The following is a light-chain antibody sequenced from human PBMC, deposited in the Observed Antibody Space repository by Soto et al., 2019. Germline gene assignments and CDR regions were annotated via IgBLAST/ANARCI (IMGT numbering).Light chain of an antibody. V-gene: IGKV3-20*01. CDR1: ESVSSNY. CDR2: GAS. Sequence: NGLTQSPGPLSLSPGERATLSCMASESVSSNYVAWYQQKPGQAPRLLIYGASSRATGIPDRFSGSGSGTDFTLTISRLEQEDFAVYYCQQYGSSRWTFGQGTKVDIK. CDR3: QQYGSSRWT. J-gene: IGKJ1*01.